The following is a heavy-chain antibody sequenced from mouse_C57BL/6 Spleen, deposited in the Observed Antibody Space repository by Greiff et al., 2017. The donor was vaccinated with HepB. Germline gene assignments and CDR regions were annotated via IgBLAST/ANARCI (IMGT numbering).Heavy chain of an antibody. CDR3: ARDYSSGYGAY. CDR1: GYSITSGYY. D-gene: IGHD3-2*02. V-gene: IGHV3-6*01. J-gene: IGHJ3*01. CDR2: ISYDGSN. Sequence: EVKLQESGPGLVKPSQSLSLTCSVTGYSITSGYYWNWIRQFPGNKLEWMGYISYDGSNNYNPSLKNRISITRDTSKNQFFLKLNSVTTEDTATYYCARDYSSGYGAYWGQGTLVTVSA.